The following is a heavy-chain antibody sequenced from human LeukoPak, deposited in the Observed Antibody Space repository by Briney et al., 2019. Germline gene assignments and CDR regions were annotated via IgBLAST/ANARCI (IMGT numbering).Heavy chain of an antibody. D-gene: IGHD2-2*01. Sequence: SETLSLTCTVSGGSISSYYWSWIRQPAGKGLEWIGRIYTSGSTNYNPSLKSRVTMSVDTSKNQFSLKLSSVTAADTAVYYCARDLSVPAALLDAFDIWGQGTMVTVSS. CDR2: IYTSGST. V-gene: IGHV4-4*07. J-gene: IGHJ3*02. CDR1: GGSISSYY. CDR3: ARDLSVPAALLDAFDI.